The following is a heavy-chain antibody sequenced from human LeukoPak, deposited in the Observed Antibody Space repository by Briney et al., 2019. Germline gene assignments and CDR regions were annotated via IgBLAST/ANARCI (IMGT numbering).Heavy chain of an antibody. D-gene: IGHD2-21*02. CDR1: GGSISSYY. J-gene: IGHJ3*02. Sequence: SETLSLTCTVSGGSISSYYWSWIRQPPGKGLEWIGYIYYSGSTNYNPSLKSRVTISVDTSKNQFSLKLSSVTAADTAVYYCARAVYCGGDCYSGAFDIWGQGTMVTVSS. V-gene: IGHV4-59*01. CDR3: ARAVYCGGDCYSGAFDI. CDR2: IYYSGST.